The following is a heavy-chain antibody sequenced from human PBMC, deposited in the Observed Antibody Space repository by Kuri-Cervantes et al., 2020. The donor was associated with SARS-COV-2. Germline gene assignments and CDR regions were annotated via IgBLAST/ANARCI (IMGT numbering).Heavy chain of an antibody. J-gene: IGHJ4*02. D-gene: IGHD3-22*01. Sequence: SETLSLTCTVSGGSISSDRYYWSWIRQPAGKGLEWIGRIYPSGSTNYHPSLKSRVTLSVDTSKNQFSLKLSSVTAADTAVYYCARGTHYFDSTTYWSTGWVWGQGTLVTASS. V-gene: IGHV4-61*02. CDR1: GGSISSDRYY. CDR3: ARGTHYFDSTTYWSTGWV. CDR2: IYPSGST.